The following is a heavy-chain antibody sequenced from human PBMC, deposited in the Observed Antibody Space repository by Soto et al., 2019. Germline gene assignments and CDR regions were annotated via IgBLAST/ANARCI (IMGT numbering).Heavy chain of an antibody. V-gene: IGHV3-23*01. D-gene: IGHD3-3*01. J-gene: IGHJ5*02. Sequence: GGSLRLSCAASGFTFSSYAVSWVRQAPGKGPEWISSISGSGSTIYYADSVKGRFTISRDNSKNTLYLQMSSLRAEDTAVYYCAKDPSHYDFWTRGENWFAPWRQGTLVTVSS. CDR3: AKDPSHYDFWTRGENWFAP. CDR1: GFTFSSYA. CDR2: ISGSGSTI.